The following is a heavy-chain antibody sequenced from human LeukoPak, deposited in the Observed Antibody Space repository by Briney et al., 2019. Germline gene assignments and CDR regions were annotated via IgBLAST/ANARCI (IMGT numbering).Heavy chain of an antibody. CDR3: AVGATTIGAFDI. J-gene: IGHJ3*02. CDR2: IYYSGST. Sequence: SETLSLTCTVSGGSISSYYWSWIRQPPGKGLEWIGYIYYSGSTNYNPSLKSRVTISVDTSKSQFSLKLSSVTAADTAVYYCAVGATTIGAFDIWGQGTMVTVSS. D-gene: IGHD1-26*01. CDR1: GGSISSYY. V-gene: IGHV4-59*01.